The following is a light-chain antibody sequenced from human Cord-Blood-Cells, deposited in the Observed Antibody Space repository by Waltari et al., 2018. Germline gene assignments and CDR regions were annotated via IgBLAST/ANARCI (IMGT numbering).Light chain of an antibody. V-gene: IGLV2-14*01. CDR3: SSYTRSSTL. Sequence: QSALTQPASVSGSPGQSITISCTGPSSYVGGYNYLPWYQQHPGKAPKLMIYDVSKRTSGVSNRFSGSKSGNTASRTIAGLQAEDEADYYCSSYTRSSTLFGGGTKLTVL. J-gene: IGLJ3*02. CDR2: DVS. CDR1: SSYVGGYNY.